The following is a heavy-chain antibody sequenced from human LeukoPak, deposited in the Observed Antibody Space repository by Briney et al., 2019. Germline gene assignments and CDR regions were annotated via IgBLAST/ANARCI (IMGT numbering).Heavy chain of an antibody. CDR3: ARDRGRYSGYDYSGPENDY. CDR2: VYYSGGT. V-gene: IGHV4-39*02. J-gene: IGHJ4*02. Sequence: SETLSLTCAVSGASISSSIHYWGWVRQPPGKGLEWIGSVYYSGGTYYNPSLESRLTISVDTSNNRFSLKLKSVTAADTAVYYCARDRGRYSGYDYSGPENDYWGQGTLVTVSS. D-gene: IGHD5-12*01. CDR1: GASISSSIHY.